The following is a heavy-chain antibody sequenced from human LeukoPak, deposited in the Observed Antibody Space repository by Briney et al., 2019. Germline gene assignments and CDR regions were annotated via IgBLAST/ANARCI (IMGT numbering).Heavy chain of an antibody. CDR1: GGTFSSYA. Sequence: SVKVSCKASGGTFSSYAISWVRQDPGQGLEWMGRIIPILGIANYAQKFQGRVTITADKSTSTAYMELSSLRSEDTAVYYCAAEPQWLGDYYYGMDVWGQGTTVTVSS. CDR2: IIPILGIA. CDR3: AAEPQWLGDYYYGMDV. V-gene: IGHV1-69*04. D-gene: IGHD6-19*01. J-gene: IGHJ6*02.